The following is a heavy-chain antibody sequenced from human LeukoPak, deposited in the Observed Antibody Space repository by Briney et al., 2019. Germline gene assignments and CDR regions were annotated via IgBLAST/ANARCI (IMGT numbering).Heavy chain of an antibody. CDR2: INHSGST. D-gene: IGHD6-19*01. Sequence: SETLSLTCAVYGVSFSGYYWSWIRQPPGKGLEWIGEINHSGSTNYNPSLKSRVTISVDTSKNQFSLKLSSVTAADTAVYYCARGDLRGWVRRAFDIWGQGTMVTASS. V-gene: IGHV4-34*01. CDR1: GVSFSGYY. J-gene: IGHJ3*02. CDR3: ARGDLRGWVRRAFDI.